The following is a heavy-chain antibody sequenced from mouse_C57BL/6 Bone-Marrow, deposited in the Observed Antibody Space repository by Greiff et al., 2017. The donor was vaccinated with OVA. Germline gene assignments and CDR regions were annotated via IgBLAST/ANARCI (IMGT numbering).Heavy chain of an antibody. CDR2: ISYSGST. J-gene: IGHJ1*03. CDR1: GYSITSGYD. Sequence: VQLQQSGPGMVKPSQSLSLTCTVTGYSITSGYDWHWIRHFPGNKLEWMGYISYSGSTNYNPSLKSRISITHDTSKNHFFLKLNSVTTEDTATYYCARDTYYWYFDVWGTGTTVTVSS. CDR3: ARDTYYWYFDV. V-gene: IGHV3-1*01.